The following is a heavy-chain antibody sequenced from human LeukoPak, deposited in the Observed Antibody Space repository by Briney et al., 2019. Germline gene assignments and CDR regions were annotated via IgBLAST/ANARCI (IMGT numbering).Heavy chain of an antibody. V-gene: IGHV4-59*08. CDR1: GGYISSYY. D-gene: IGHD6-19*01. CDR3: ARQDRQWLAGDY. J-gene: IGHJ4*02. CDR2: VYYTGST. Sequence: SETLSLTCTVSGGYISSYYWSWIRQPPGEGLEWIGYVYYTGSTNYNPSLKSRVSISVDTSKNQFSLKLSSVTAADTAVYYCARQDRQWLAGDYWGQGTLVTVSS.